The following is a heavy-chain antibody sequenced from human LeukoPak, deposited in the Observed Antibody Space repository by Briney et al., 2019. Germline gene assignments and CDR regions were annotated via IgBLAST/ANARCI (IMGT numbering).Heavy chain of an antibody. V-gene: IGHV1-8*01. CDR1: GYTFTSYD. D-gene: IGHD2-2*01. CDR2: MNPNSGNT. CDR3: ARSLYQLLSSPDY. Sequence: ASVKVSCRASGYTFTSYDINWVRQATGQGLEWMGWMNPNSGNTGYAQKFQGRVTMTRNTSLSTAYMELSSLRSEDTAVYYCARSLYQLLSSPDYWGQGTLVTVSS. J-gene: IGHJ4*02.